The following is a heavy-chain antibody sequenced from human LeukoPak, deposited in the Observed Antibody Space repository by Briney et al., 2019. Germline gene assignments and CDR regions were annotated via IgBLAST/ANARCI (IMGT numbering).Heavy chain of an antibody. CDR3: TRRNALVVPAPFDP. D-gene: IGHD2-2*01. CDR1: GFTFSGSA. Sequence: GGSLRLSCAASGFTFSGSAMHWVRQASGKGLEWVGRIRSKANSYATAYAASVKGRFTISRDDSKNTAYLQMNSLKTEDTAVYHCTRRNALVVPAPFDPWGQGTLVTVSS. V-gene: IGHV3-73*01. J-gene: IGHJ5*02. CDR2: IRSKANSYAT.